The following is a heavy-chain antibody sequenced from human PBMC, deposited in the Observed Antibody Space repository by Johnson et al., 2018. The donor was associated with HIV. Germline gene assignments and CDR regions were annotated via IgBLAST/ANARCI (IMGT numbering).Heavy chain of an antibody. Sequence: VQLVESGGGLVKPGGSLRLSCAASGFTFDDYAMHWVRQAPGKGLEWVSGISWNSGSIGYADSVKGRFTISRDNAKNSLYLQMNSLRAEDTAVYYCERDRNIAARQDAFDIWGQGTMVTVSS. CDR3: ERDRNIAARQDAFDI. D-gene: IGHD6-6*01. J-gene: IGHJ3*02. CDR2: ISWNSGSI. CDR1: GFTFDDYA. V-gene: IGHV3-9*01.